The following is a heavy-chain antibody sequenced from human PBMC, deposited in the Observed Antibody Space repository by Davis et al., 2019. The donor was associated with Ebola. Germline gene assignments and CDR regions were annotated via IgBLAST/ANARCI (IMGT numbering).Heavy chain of an antibody. CDR3: ARQHRVTRPLDL. D-gene: IGHD4-11*01. V-gene: IGHV4-4*02. CDR2: IYHSGST. Sequence: MPSETLSLTCAVSGGSISSSNWWSWVRQPPGKGLEWIGEIYHSGSTNYNPSLKSRVTISVDKSKNQFSLSLTSLTAADTAIYYCARQHRVTRPLDLWGQGTLVTVSS. J-gene: IGHJ5*02. CDR1: GGSISSSNW.